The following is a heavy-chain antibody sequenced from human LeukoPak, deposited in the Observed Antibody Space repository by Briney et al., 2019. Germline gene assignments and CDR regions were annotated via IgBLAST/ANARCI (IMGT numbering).Heavy chain of an antibody. Sequence: PSETLSLTCTVSGDSISTSDYYWGWIRQPPGKGLEWIGGVYDSGITYEKPSLKSRVPILMDTSKNQFSLKLSSVTAADTAVYYCARAGLVPAIDYWGQGTLVTVSS. CDR3: ARAGLVPAIDY. D-gene: IGHD2-2*01. CDR1: GDSISTSDYY. CDR2: VYDSGIT. J-gene: IGHJ4*02. V-gene: IGHV4-39*01.